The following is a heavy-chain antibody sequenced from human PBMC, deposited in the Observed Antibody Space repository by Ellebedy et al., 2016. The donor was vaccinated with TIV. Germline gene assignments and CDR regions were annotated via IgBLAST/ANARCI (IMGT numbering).Heavy chain of an antibody. J-gene: IGHJ6*02. CDR1: GGSISSYY. CDR2: IYYSGST. D-gene: IGHD6-19*01. CDR3: ARGSNGYYYGMDV. Sequence: SETLSLTCTVSGGSISSYYWSWIRQPPGKGLEWIGYIYYSGSTNYNPSLKSRVTISVDTSKNQFSLKLGSVTAADTAVYYCARGSNGYYYGMDVWGQGTTVTVSS. V-gene: IGHV4-59*12.